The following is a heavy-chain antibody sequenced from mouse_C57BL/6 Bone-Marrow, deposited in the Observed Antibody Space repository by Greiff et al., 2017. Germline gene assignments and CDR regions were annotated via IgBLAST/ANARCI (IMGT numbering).Heavy chain of an antibody. CDR1: GYTFTDYN. V-gene: IGHV1-18*01. CDR3: ARRGGALTTVGAY. Sequence: VHVKQSGPELVKPGASVKIPCKASGYTFTDYNMDWVKQSHGKSLEWIGDINPNNGGTIYNQKFKGKATLTVDKSSSTAYMELRSLTSEDTRVYYCARRGGALTTVGAYWGQGTLVTVSA. D-gene: IGHD1-1*01. CDR2: INPNNGGT. J-gene: IGHJ3*01.